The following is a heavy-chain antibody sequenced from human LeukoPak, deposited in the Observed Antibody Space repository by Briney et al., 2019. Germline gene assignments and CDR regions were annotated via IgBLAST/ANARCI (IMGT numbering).Heavy chain of an antibody. CDR3: ARRRYCSGGSCYFYYFDY. V-gene: IGHV4-38-2*02. CDR2: IYHSGST. CDR1: GYSISSGYY. J-gene: IGHJ4*02. Sequence: PSETLSLTCTVSGYSISSGYYWGWIRQPPGKGLGWIGSIYHSGSTNYNPSLKSRVTISVDTSKNQFSLKLSSVTAADTAVYYCARRRYCSGGSCYFYYFDYWGQGTLVTVSS. D-gene: IGHD2-15*01.